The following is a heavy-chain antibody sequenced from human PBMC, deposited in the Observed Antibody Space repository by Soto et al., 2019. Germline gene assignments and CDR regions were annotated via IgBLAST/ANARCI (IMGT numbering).Heavy chain of an antibody. CDR2: ISAYNGNT. D-gene: IGHD1-26*01. CDR1: GYTPTNYD. V-gene: IGHV1-18*01. CDR3: ARALYRSGTYYAFDN. Sequence: QVPLVQSGAEVKKPGASVTVSCKTSGYTPTNYDIGWVRQAPGQGLEWMGWISAYNGNTNSAQKLQGRLTMTTDTSTRTAYMELGSLRSDDTAVYYCARALYRSGTYYAFDNWGQGTLVTVSS. J-gene: IGHJ4*02.